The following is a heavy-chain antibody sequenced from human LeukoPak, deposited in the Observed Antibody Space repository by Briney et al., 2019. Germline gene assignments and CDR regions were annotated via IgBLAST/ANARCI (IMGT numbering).Heavy chain of an antibody. CDR1: GDSINYYY. Sequence: PSETLSLTCTVSGDSINYYYWSWIRQSPGKGLEWIGYVYYNGSAKYNPSLKSRVTISVDMSKKQFSLKVSSVTAADTAIYYCARKGGHFDYWGQGTLVTVSS. J-gene: IGHJ4*02. V-gene: IGHV4-59*01. D-gene: IGHD2-15*01. CDR3: ARKGGHFDY. CDR2: VYYNGSA.